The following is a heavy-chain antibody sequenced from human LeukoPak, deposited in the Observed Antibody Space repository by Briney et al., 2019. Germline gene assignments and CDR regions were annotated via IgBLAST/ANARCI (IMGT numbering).Heavy chain of an antibody. Sequence: ASETLSLTCSVSGGSISGYYWSWIRQPPGKGLEWIGYIHYSGSTHYNPSLKSRVTMSVDTSKNQFSLKLSSVTAADTAVYYCARLSSSWYQDWYFDLWGRGTLVTVSS. J-gene: IGHJ2*01. D-gene: IGHD6-13*01. CDR3: ARLSSSWYQDWYFDL. CDR2: IHYSGST. CDR1: GGSISGYY. V-gene: IGHV4-59*08.